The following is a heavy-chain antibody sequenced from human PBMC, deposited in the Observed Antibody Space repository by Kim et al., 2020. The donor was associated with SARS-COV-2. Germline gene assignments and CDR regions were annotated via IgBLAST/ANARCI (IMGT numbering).Heavy chain of an antibody. J-gene: IGHJ4*02. CDR2: MSHDGRNE. CDR1: GFTFSSYH. V-gene: IGHV3-30*04. D-gene: IGHD2-15*01. Sequence: GGSLRLSCAASGFTFSSYHMYWVRQAPGKGLEWVAIMSHDGRNEYYAGPVKGRFTISRDNSQNTLYLQMNSLRVEDSAVYYCSRSLDIVVVIGGSPPGWWGQGTLVTVSS. CDR3: SRSLDIVVVIGGSPPGW.